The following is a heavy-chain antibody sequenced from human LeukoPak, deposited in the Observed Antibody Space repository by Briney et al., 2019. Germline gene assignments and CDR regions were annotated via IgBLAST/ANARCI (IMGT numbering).Heavy chain of an antibody. V-gene: IGHV4-39*01. CDR2: IYYSGST. D-gene: IGHD3-10*01. Sequence: PSETLSLTCTVSGGSISSSSYYWGWIRQPPEKGLEWIGYIYYSGSTYYNPSLKSRVTISVDTSKNQFSLKLGSVTAADTAVYYCRVSPDYYYMDVWGKGTMVTVSS. J-gene: IGHJ6*03. CDR3: RVSPDYYYMDV. CDR1: GGSISSSSYY.